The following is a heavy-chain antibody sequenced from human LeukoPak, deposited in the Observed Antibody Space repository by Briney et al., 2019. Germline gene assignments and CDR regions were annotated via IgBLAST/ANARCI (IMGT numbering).Heavy chain of an antibody. CDR3: ARAPMVSIAATGINFDY. CDR2: INLNNGGT. CDR1: GYIFTGYY. J-gene: IGHJ4*02. Sequence: GASVKVSCKASGYIFTGYYINWVRQAPGQGLEWMGWINLNNGGTNYAQKFQGRVTMTRDTSISTVYMELSRLGSDDTAVYYCARAPMVSIAATGINFDYWGEGTLVTVSS. D-gene: IGHD6-13*01. V-gene: IGHV1-2*02.